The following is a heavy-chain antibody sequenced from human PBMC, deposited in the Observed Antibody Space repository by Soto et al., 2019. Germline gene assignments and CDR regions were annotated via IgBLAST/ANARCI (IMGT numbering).Heavy chain of an antibody. V-gene: IGHV1-18*01. CDR2: ISAYIGNT. Sequence: QVQLVQYGAEVKKPGASVKVSCKASGYTFTSYGISWRRQAPGQGLEWMVWISAYIGNTKYAQKLQGRVTTTTDTPTSTGCTELRSQRSHDSAVYYCSSDLGGSYYAPGAYWGQGTLVTVSS. D-gene: IGHD1-26*01. J-gene: IGHJ4*02. CDR1: GYTFTSYG. CDR3: SSDLGGSYYAPGAY.